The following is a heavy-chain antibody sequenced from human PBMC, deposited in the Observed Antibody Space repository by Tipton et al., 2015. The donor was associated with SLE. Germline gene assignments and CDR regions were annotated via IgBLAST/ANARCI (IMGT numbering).Heavy chain of an antibody. CDR1: TDSISGHY. V-gene: IGHV4-59*11. D-gene: IGHD2-21*01. Sequence: TLSLTCTISTDSISGHYWCWIRQPPGKGLEWIGCISNSGSTNYNPSLKSRVLISGDTSQSQFSLKLTSMTAADTAVFYCARSGPYRSYWYFDLWGRGTLVTVSS. J-gene: IGHJ2*01. CDR2: ISNSGST. CDR3: ARSGPYRSYWYFDL.